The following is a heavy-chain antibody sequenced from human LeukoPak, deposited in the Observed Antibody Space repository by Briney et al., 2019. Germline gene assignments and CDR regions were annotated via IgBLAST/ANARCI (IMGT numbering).Heavy chain of an antibody. Sequence: GGSLRLSCAVSGFTFSDYAMYWIRQAPGKGLEFVSYISGSGDSTYYADSVKGRFTVSRDNSKNTLYVQMNSLRAEDTAVYYCAKDIHVGQWLVDYWGQGTLVTVSS. CDR1: GFTFSDYA. V-gene: IGHV3-23*01. D-gene: IGHD6-19*01. CDR2: ISGSGDST. J-gene: IGHJ4*02. CDR3: AKDIHVGQWLVDY.